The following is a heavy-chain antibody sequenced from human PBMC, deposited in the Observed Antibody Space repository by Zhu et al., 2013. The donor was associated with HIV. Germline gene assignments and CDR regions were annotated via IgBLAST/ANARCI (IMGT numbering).Heavy chain of an antibody. D-gene: IGHD6-25*01. V-gene: IGHV1-2*02. CDR3: ARGPRGARRLFYYYYMDV. Sequence: QVQLVQSGAEVKKPGASVKVSCKASGYTFTGYYMHWVRQAPGQGLEWMGWINPNSGGTNYAQKFQGRVTMTRDTSISTAYMDLSRLRSDDTAVYYCARGPRGARRLFYYYYMDVWGKGTTVTVSS. CDR1: GYTFTGYY. CDR2: INPNSGGT. J-gene: IGHJ6*03.